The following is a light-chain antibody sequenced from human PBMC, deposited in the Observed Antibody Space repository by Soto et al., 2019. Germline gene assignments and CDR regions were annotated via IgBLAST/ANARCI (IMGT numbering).Light chain of an antibody. CDR2: EGS. V-gene: IGLV2-23*01. CDR3: CSYAGSSTVI. J-gene: IGLJ2*01. Sequence: QSALTQPASVSGSPGQSITISCTGTSSDVGSYNLVSWYQHHPGKAPKLMIYEGSKRPSGVSNRFSGSKSGNMASLTISGLQAEDEADYYCCSYAGSSTVIFGGGTKLTVL. CDR1: SSDVGSYNL.